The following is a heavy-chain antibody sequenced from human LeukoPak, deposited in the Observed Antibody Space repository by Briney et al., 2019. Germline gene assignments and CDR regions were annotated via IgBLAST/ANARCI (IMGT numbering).Heavy chain of an antibody. CDR2: IYYSGST. CDR3: ARQIVGATTVGEYYFDY. V-gene: IGHV4-59*08. Sequence: PSETLSPTCTVSGDSISSYYWSWIRQPPGKGLQWIGYIYYSGSTNYNPSLKSRVTISVDTSKNQFSLKLSSVTAADTAVYYCARQIVGATTVGEYYFDYWGQGTLVTVSS. CDR1: GDSISSYY. D-gene: IGHD1-26*01. J-gene: IGHJ4*02.